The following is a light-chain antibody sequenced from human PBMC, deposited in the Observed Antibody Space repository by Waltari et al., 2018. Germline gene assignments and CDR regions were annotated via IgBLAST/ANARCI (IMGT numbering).Light chain of an antibody. Sequence: QSALSQPASVSGSPGQSITISCTGTSGDIGAYNHVSWYQQHPGEAPKLMFYDFSNRPAGVSPRFSASKSGNTASLTISGLQAEDEADFYCSSYTSSRTYVFGTGTKVTVL. J-gene: IGLJ1*01. V-gene: IGLV2-14*03. CDR3: SSYTSSRTYV. CDR1: SGDIGAYNH. CDR2: DFS.